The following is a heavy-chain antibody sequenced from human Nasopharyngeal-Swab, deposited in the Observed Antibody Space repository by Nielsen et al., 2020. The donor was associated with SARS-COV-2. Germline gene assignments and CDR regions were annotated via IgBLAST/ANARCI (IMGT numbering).Heavy chain of an antibody. CDR3: ATDLFTAMLGDY. D-gene: IGHD5-18*01. J-gene: IGHJ4*02. V-gene: IGHV1-24*01. CDR2: FDPEDGET. CDR1: GYTLTELS. Sequence: ASVKVSCKVSGYTLTELSMHWVRQAPGKGLEWIGGFDPEDGETIYAQKFQGRVTMTEDTSTDTAYMELSSLRSEDTAVYYCATDLFTAMLGDYWGQGTLVTVSS.